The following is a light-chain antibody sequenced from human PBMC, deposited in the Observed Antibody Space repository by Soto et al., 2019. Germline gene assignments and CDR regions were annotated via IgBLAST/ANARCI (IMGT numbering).Light chain of an antibody. CDR1: SSDVGRCNC. J-gene: IGLJ3*02. CDR2: EVS. Sequence: QSVLTQPASVSGSPGQSITISCTGTSSDVGRCNCVSWYQQHPCKAPKLMISEVSNRPSGVSNRFSGSKSGNMASLTISGLQAEDEADYYCNSYTSRTTRMFGGGTQLTV. CDR3: NSYTSRTTRM. V-gene: IGLV2-14*01.